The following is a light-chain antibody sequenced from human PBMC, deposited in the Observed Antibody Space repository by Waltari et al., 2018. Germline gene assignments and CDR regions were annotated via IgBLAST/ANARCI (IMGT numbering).Light chain of an antibody. Sequence: DIQMTQSPSSLSASVGDRVTVTCRASQDINRELSWYQQKPGKAPTLLLYAASSLQTVVSSRFSGSGSGTDFTLTISSLQPEDVATYYCQHDYTTPYSFGQGTKVEIK. J-gene: IGKJ2*03. CDR3: QHDYTTPYS. CDR2: AAS. CDR1: QDINRE. V-gene: IGKV1-27*01.